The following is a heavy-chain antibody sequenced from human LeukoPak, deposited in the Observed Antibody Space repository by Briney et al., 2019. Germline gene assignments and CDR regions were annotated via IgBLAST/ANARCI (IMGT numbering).Heavy chain of an antibody. J-gene: IGHJ4*02. V-gene: IGHV2-70*04. CDR2: IDWDDDK. D-gene: IGHD5-12*01. CDR3: ARSRIVVTPFDY. Sequence: SGPTLVNPTQTLTLTCTFSGFSLSTSGMRVSWIRQPPGKALEWLARIDWDDDKFYSTSLKTRLTISKDTSKNQVVLTMTNMDPVDTATYSCARSRIVVTPFDYWGQGTLVTVSS. CDR1: GFSLSTSGMR.